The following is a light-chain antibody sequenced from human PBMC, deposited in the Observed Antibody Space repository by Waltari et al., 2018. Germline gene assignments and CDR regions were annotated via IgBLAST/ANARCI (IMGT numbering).Light chain of an antibody. Sequence: QLVLTQSPSASASLGASVKLTCTLSRGPSSYAIAWHPQQPEKGPRYLMKLNSDGSHSKGDGIPDRFSGSSSGAERYLTISSLQSEDEADYYCQTWGTGIWVFGGGTKLTVL. CDR2: LNSDGSH. CDR3: QTWGTGIWV. CDR1: RGPSSYA. V-gene: IGLV4-69*01. J-gene: IGLJ3*02.